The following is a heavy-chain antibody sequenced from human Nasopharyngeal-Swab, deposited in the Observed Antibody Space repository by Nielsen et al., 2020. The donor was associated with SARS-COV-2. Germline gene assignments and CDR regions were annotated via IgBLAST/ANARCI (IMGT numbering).Heavy chain of an antibody. V-gene: IGHV3-74*01. CDR3: ANDMTGREAK. J-gene: IGHJ4*02. CDR1: GFTFSRYW. CDR2: INEHGSYT. D-gene: IGHD3-9*01. Sequence: GGSLRLSCAASGFTFSRYWMHWVRQAPGKGLVWVSRINEHGSYTSHADSVKGRFTISRHTAKNSLYLQMNGLRVADTAVYYCANDMTGREAKWGQGTLVTVSS.